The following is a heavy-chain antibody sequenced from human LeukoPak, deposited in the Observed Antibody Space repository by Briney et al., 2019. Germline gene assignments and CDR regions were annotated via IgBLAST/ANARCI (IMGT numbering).Heavy chain of an antibody. Sequence: GGSLRLSCAASGFTFSSYGMHWVRQAPGNGLEWVAVIWYDGSNKYYADSVKGRFTISRDNSKNTLYLQMNSLRAEDTAVYYCAKEIAAARTSDYYYYMDVWGKGTTVTVSS. J-gene: IGHJ6*03. D-gene: IGHD6-13*01. CDR2: IWYDGSNK. CDR3: AKEIAAARTSDYYYYMDV. V-gene: IGHV3-33*06. CDR1: GFTFSSYG.